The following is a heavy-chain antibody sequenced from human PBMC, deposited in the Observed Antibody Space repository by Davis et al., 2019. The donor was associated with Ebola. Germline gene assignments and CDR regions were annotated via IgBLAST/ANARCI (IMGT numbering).Heavy chain of an antibody. J-gene: IGHJ3*02. CDR3: AREGDYGGAFDI. CDR1: GFTVRSYF. D-gene: IGHD4-23*01. Sequence: PGGSLRLSCAASGFTVRSYFMTWVRQGPGKGLEWVSSISSDSDYIYYADSAKGRFTISRDNAKNSLYLQMNSLRAEDTAVYYCAREGDYGGAFDIWGQGTMVTVSS. V-gene: IGHV3-21*01. CDR2: ISSDSDYI.